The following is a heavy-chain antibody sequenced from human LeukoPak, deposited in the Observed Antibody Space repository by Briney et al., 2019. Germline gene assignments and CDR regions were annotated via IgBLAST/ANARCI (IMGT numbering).Heavy chain of an antibody. CDR1: GYTFTSYD. CDR3: ARALPVYSGSPLGY. CDR2: MNPNSGNT. D-gene: IGHD1-26*01. Sequence: EASVKVSCKASGYTFTSYDINWVRQATGQGLEWMGWMNPNSGNTGYAQKFQGRVTMTRNTSISTAYMELSSLRSEDTAVYYCARALPVYSGSPLGYWGQGTLVTVSS. V-gene: IGHV1-8*01. J-gene: IGHJ4*02.